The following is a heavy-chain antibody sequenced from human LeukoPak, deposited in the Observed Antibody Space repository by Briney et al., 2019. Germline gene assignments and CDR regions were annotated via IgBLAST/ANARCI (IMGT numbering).Heavy chain of an antibody. Sequence: ASVKVSCKASGYTFIGYHMHWGRQAPAQGLEWMGWINPNSGDTNYAQKFQGRVTMTRDTPISTAYMEVSSLRSDDTAVYYCARGHMVRAWDFWGQGTLVTVSS. V-gene: IGHV1-2*02. CDR3: ARGHMVRAWDF. J-gene: IGHJ4*02. CDR1: GYTFIGYH. D-gene: IGHD3-10*01. CDR2: INPNSGDT.